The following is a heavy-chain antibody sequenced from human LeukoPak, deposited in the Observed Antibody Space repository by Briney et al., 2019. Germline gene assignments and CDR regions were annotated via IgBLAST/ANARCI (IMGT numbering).Heavy chain of an antibody. D-gene: IGHD4-23*01. CDR2: IYPGDSDT. CDR3: ARRTGNSFVDY. J-gene: IGHJ4*02. Sequence: GESLKISCXGSGYIFTRYWIGWVREMPGKGLEWMGIIYPGDSDTRYSPSFQGQVTISADKSISTAYLQWGSLKASDTAIYYCARRTGNSFVDYWGQGTLVTVSS. V-gene: IGHV5-51*01. CDR1: GYIFTRYW.